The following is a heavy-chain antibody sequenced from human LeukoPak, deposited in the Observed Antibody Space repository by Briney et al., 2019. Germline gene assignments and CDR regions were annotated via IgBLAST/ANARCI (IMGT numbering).Heavy chain of an antibody. V-gene: IGHV1-18*01. J-gene: IGHJ5*02. D-gene: IGHD3-16*01. CDR3: ARVEGGGRRGYWFDP. CDR1: RYIFTSYG. CDR2: SSTYNGNT. Sequence: ASVKVSCKTSRYIFTSYGISWVRQAPGLGLEWMGWSSTYNGNTNYSQKFQGRVTMTTDTSTSTAYMELRSLTSDDKAVYYCARVEGGGRRGYWFDPWGQGTLVTVSS.